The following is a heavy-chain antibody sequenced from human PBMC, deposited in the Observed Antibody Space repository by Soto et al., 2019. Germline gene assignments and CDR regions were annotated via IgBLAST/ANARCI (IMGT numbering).Heavy chain of an antibody. V-gene: IGHV3-23*01. CDR3: AKGESYYCYGMDV. CDR2: ISGSGGST. J-gene: IGHJ6*02. Sequence: EVQLLESGGGLVQPGGSLRLSCAASAFTFSSYAMSWVRQAPGKGLEWVSAISGSGGSTYYADSVKGRFTISRDNSKNTLYLQMNSLRAEDTAVYYCAKGESYYCYGMDVWGQGTTVTVSS. CDR1: AFTFSSYA.